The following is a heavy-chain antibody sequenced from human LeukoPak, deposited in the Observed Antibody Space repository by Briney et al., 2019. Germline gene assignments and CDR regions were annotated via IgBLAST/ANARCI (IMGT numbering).Heavy chain of an antibody. CDR2: SYSTGNT. CDR1: GFTVNWNT. J-gene: IGHJ6*02. CDR3: VRGEKDYYYGLDV. Sequence: GGSLRLSCVASGFTVNWNTTNWVRQAPGKGLEWVSASYSTGNTYYADSVKGRFTMFRDNSENTVYLEMSSLRAEDSAMYYCVRGEKDYYYGLDVWGQGTTVTVSS. V-gene: IGHV3-53*01. D-gene: IGHD1-26*01.